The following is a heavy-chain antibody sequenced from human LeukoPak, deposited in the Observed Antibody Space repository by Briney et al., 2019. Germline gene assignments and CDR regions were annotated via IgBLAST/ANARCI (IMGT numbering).Heavy chain of an antibody. CDR2: IIPIFGTA. D-gene: IGHD3-22*01. J-gene: IGHJ4*02. CDR1: GYTFTGYY. Sequence: SVKVSCKASGYTFTGYYMHWVRQAPGQGLEWMGGIIPIFGTANYAQKFQGRVTITADESTSTAYMELSSLGSEDTAVYYCARDLGLLRRHSTPTLSSGGDYWGQGTLVTVSS. CDR3: ARDLGLLRRHSTPTLSSGGDY. V-gene: IGHV1-69*13.